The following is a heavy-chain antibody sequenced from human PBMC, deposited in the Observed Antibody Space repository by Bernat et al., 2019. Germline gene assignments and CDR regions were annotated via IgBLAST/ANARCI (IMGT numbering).Heavy chain of an antibody. J-gene: IGHJ4*02. Sequence: EVQLLESGGGLVQPGGSLRLSCAASGFTFSSYAMSWVRQAPGKGLEWVSAISAGGASTYYADSVKGRFTISRDNSKNTLYLQMNSLRAEDTAVYYCAIYMTTGTRYFDYWGQGTLVTVSS. CDR2: ISAGGAST. D-gene: IGHD4-17*01. CDR1: GFTFSSYA. CDR3: AIYMTTGTRYFDY. V-gene: IGHV3-23*01.